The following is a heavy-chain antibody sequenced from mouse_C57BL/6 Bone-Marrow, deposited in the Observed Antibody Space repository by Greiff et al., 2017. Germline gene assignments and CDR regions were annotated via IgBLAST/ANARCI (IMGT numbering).Heavy chain of an antibody. CDR2: INYDGSST. J-gene: IGHJ4*01. V-gene: IGHV5-16*01. CDR1: GFTFSDYY. CDR3: AREVRHYYAMDY. Sequence: EVHLVESEGGLVQPGSSMKLSCTASGFTFSDYYMAWVRQVPEKGLEWVANINYDGSSTYYLDSLKSRFIISRDNAKNILYLQMSSLKSEDTATYYCAREVRHYYAMDYWGQGTSVTVSS.